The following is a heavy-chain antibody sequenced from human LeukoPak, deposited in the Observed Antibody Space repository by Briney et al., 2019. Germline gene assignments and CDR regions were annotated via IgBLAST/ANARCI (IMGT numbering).Heavy chain of an antibody. CDR1: VGSISSGNW. J-gene: IGHJ4*02. D-gene: IGHD4-17*01. CDR2: IYHNGTL. V-gene: IGHV4-4*02. Sequence: SETLSPTCAVSVGSISSGNWWTWVRQSPGKGLEWIGEIYHNGTLNYNPSLKSRVTISADSFKNHFSLKLNSVTAADTAVYYCARGGDYGDLRYFDYWGQGTLVTVSS. CDR3: ARGGDYGDLRYFDY.